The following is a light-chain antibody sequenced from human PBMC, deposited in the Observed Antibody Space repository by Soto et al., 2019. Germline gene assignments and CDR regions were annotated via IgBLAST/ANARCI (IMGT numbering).Light chain of an antibody. CDR1: QSVSSD. CDR3: QQRNVWPPVT. Sequence: EIVMTQSPSTLSLSPGERATLSCRASQSVSSDLAWYQQKPGQTPRLLIYGASSRATGIPARFSGSGSGTDFTLTISSLEPEDSAVYYCQQRNVWPPVTFGQGTRLEIK. V-gene: IGKV3-11*01. CDR2: GAS. J-gene: IGKJ5*01.